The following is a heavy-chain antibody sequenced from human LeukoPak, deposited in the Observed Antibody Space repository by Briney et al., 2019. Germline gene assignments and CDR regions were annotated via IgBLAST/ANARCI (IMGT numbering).Heavy chain of an antibody. CDR1: GFTFSGSA. Sequence: GGSLRLSCAASGFTFSGSAMHWVRQASGKGLEWVGRIRSKANSYATAYAASVKGRFTISRDDSKNTAYLQMSSLKTEDTAVYYCTTGIVVVVAATDSYWGQGTLVTVSS. CDR3: TTGIVVVVAATDSY. CDR2: IRSKANSYAT. V-gene: IGHV3-73*01. J-gene: IGHJ4*02. D-gene: IGHD2-15*01.